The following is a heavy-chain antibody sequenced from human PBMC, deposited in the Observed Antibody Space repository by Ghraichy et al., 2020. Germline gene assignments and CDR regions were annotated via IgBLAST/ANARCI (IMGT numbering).Heavy chain of an antibody. V-gene: IGHV3-74*01. CDR2: INSAGTGT. CDR3: ASPELDY. J-gene: IGHJ4*02. CDR1: GFTFSKFW. Sequence: GGSLRLSCAASGFTFSKFWMHWVRQGPGKGLVWVSRINSAGTGTSYADSVKGRFTISRDNAKNTVYLQMNSLRAKDTAVYYCASPELDYWGQGILVTVSS.